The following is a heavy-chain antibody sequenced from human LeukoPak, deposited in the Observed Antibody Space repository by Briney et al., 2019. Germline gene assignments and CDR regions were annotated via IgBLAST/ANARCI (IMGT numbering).Heavy chain of an antibody. Sequence: GGSLRLSCAASGFTFSIFWMHWVRQAPGKGLVWVSRISTDGSSTSYADSVKGRFTISRDNAENTLYLQMNSLRAEDTAVYYCARIVRGFGDPLYGDYWGQGTLVTVSS. CDR3: ARIVRGFGDPLYGDY. CDR2: ISTDGSST. CDR1: GFTFSIFW. D-gene: IGHD3-10*01. V-gene: IGHV3-74*01. J-gene: IGHJ4*02.